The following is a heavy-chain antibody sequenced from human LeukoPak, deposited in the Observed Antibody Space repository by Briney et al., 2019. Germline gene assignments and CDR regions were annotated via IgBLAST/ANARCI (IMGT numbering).Heavy chain of an antibody. V-gene: IGHV1-2*06. CDR3: ATLVSGINY. CDR2: INPKTGGS. D-gene: IGHD1-20*01. J-gene: IGHJ4*02. Sequence: LEFLGRINPKTGGSNYAQTFQVRVTMTSDTSTTTAYMELSSLNSDDTAVYYCATLVSGINYWGQGTLVTVSS.